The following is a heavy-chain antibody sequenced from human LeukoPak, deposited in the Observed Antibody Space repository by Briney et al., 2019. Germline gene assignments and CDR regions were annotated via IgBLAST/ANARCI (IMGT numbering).Heavy chain of an antibody. CDR1: GFAFGDYC. D-gene: IGHD3-10*01. V-gene: IGHV3-49*04. Sequence: PGGSLRLSCTASGFAFGDYCMTWVRQAPGKGLEWVSFIRSMAHGGTTEYAASVKGRFTISRDDSKGIAYLQMSSLKTGDTAVYYCARGAMVRGANYYFDYWGQGALVTASS. CDR3: ARGAMVRGANYYFDY. J-gene: IGHJ4*02. CDR2: IRSMAHGGTT.